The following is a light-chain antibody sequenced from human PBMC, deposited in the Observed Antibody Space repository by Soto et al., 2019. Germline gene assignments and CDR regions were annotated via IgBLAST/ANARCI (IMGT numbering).Light chain of an antibody. Sequence: QSVLTQPPSASGTPGQRVTISCSGGSSNIGTYSVSWYQQFPGTAPRLLIYSDNQRPSGVPDRFSASKSGASASLAISGLQSEDEADYYCSAWDDSLNGLYVFGTGTKVTVL. CDR3: SAWDDSLNGLYV. CDR1: SSNIGTYS. CDR2: SDN. V-gene: IGLV1-44*01. J-gene: IGLJ1*01.